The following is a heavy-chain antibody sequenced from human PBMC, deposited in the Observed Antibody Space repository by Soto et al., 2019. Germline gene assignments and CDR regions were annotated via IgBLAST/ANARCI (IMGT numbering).Heavy chain of an antibody. CDR3: ARGRILTGYYGRFDY. J-gene: IGHJ4*02. D-gene: IGHD3-9*01. CDR2: INHSGST. CDR1: GGSFSGYY. V-gene: IGHV4-34*01. Sequence: SETLSLTCAVYGGSFSGYYWSWIRQPPGKGLEWIGEINHSGSTNYNPSLKSRVTISVDTSKNQFSLKLSSVTAADTAVYYCARGRILTGYYGRFDYWGQGTLVTVSS.